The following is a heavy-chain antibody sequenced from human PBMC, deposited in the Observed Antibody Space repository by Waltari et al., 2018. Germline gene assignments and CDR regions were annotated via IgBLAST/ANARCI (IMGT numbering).Heavy chain of an antibody. CDR3: ARSATGGTYFDY. CDR1: GYTFTSHF. J-gene: IGHJ4*02. D-gene: IGHD3-16*01. CDR2: ITPSTGGS. V-gene: IGHV1-46*01. Sequence: QVQLLQSGAEVKKPGASVKLSCKASGYTFTSHFIHWVRQAPGQGPEWMGVITPSTGGSNYAQRFQGRVTMTSDTSTSTIYMEVRSLTSQDTATYYCARSATGGTYFDYWGQGTLVTVSS.